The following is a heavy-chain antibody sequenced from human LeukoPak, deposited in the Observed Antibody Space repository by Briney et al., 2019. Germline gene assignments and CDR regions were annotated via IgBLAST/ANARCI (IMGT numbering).Heavy chain of an antibody. D-gene: IGHD3/OR15-3a*01. CDR3: TAGTGRSDFDY. J-gene: IGHJ4*02. CDR2: IKRKGDDGTI. V-gene: IGHV3-15*01. Sequence: GGSLRLSCAASGFTFSNAWMSWVRQAPGRGLEWVGRIKRKGDDGTIDYAAPVKGRLSISRDDSKNTLYLQMNSLKSEDTAVYYCTAGTGRSDFDYWGQGTLVTVST. CDR1: GFTFSNAW.